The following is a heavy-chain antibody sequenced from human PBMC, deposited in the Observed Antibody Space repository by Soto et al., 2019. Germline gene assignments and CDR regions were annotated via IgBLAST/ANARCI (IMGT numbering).Heavy chain of an antibody. CDR3: ATTRGIAVGGSFDH. V-gene: IGHV4-39*01. J-gene: IGHJ5*02. D-gene: IGHD6-13*01. CDR2: FYSGST. CDR1: GASISSRSSY. Sequence: PSETLSLTCIVSGASISSRSSYWGWIRQPPGKGLEWVGTFYSGSTYNNPSLKSRVTISVDTSKNQFSLKLSSVAAEDTAIYYCATTRGIAVGGSFDHWGQGTLVTVSP.